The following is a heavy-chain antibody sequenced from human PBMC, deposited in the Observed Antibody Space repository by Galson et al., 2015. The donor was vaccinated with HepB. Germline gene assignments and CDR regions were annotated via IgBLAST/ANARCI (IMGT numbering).Heavy chain of an antibody. V-gene: IGHV3-23*01. Sequence: WVSGISGSGGSTYYADSVKGRFTISRDNSKNTLYLQMSGLRAEDTAVYYCAKIRSQDYYYHGMDVWGQGTTVTASS. CDR3: AKIRSQDYYYHGMDV. J-gene: IGHJ6*02. CDR2: ISGSGGST. D-gene: IGHD1-26*01.